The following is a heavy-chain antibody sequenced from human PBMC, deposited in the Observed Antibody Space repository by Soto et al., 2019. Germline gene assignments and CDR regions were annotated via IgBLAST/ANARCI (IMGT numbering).Heavy chain of an antibody. D-gene: IGHD6-19*01. J-gene: IGHJ3*02. V-gene: IGHV3-23*01. CDR2: ISGSGGTT. CDR3: AKTANGWFSAFDI. CDR1: GFTFSSYA. Sequence: EVQLLESGGGLVQPGGSLRLSCAASGFTFSSYAMSWVRQASGKGLEWVSVISGSGGTTYYADSVKGRFTFSRDNSKNTLYLQMNSLRAEDTAVYYCAKTANGWFSAFDIWGQGTMVTVSS.